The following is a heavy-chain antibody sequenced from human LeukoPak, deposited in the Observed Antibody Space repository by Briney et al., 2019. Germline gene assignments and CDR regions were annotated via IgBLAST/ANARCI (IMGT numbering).Heavy chain of an antibody. CDR1: GFTFSSYA. J-gene: IGHJ4*02. D-gene: IGHD6-6*01. CDR3: AKDQYSSSTRTFDY. CDR2: ISGSGGST. Sequence: GSLRLSCAASGFTFSSYAMSWVRQAPGKGLEWVSAISGSGGSTYYADSVKGRFTIPRDNSKNTLYLQMNSLRAEDTAVYYCAKDQYSSSTRTFDYWGQGTLVTVSS. V-gene: IGHV3-23*01.